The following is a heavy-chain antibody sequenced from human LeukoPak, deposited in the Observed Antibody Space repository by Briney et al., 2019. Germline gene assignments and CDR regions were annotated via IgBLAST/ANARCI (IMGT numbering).Heavy chain of an antibody. D-gene: IGHD3-9*01. V-gene: IGHV1-24*01. Sequence: ASVKVSCKVSGYTLTELSMHWVRQAPGKGLEWMGGFDPEDGETIYAQKFQGRVTMTEDTSTDTAYMELSSLRSEDTAVYYCATVILTGYYKSEGSDPWGQGTLVTVSS. J-gene: IGHJ5*02. CDR3: ATVILTGYYKSEGSDP. CDR1: GYTLTELS. CDR2: FDPEDGET.